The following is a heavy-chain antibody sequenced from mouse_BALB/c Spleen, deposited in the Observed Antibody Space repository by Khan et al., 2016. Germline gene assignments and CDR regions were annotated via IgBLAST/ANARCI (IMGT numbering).Heavy chain of an antibody. CDR2: IHYSGST. J-gene: IGHJ1*01. CDR3: ARLRDWYFDV. CDR1: GYSITSGYS. D-gene: IGHD1-1*01. V-gene: IGHV3-1*02. Sequence: EVQLQESGPDLVKPSQSLSLTCTVTGYSITSGYSCHWIRQFPGNKLEWMGYIHYSGSTNYNPSLKSRISITRDTSKNQFFLKLNSVTNEDTVTYYCARLRDWYFDVWGAGPTVTVSS.